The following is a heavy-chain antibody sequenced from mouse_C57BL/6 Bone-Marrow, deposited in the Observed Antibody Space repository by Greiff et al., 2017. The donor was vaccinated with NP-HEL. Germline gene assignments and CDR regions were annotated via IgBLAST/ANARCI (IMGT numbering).Heavy chain of an antibody. V-gene: IGHV1-42*01. CDR1: GYSFTGYY. CDR3: ARKGGSGYDYAMDY. J-gene: IGHJ4*01. D-gene: IGHD3-2*02. CDR2: INPSTGGT. Sequence: VQLKESGPELVKPGASVKISCKASGYSFTGYYMNWVKQSPEKSLEWIGEINPSTGGTTYNQKFKAKATLTVDKSSSTAYMQLKSLTSEDSAVYYCARKGGSGYDYAMDYWGQGTSVTVSS.